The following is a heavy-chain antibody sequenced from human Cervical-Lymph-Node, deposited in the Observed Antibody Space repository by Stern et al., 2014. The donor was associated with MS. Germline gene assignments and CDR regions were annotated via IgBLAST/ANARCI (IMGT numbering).Heavy chain of an antibody. CDR1: GYIFTAYY. CDR2: TIPYNVYT. D-gene: IGHD6-19*01. CDR3: ARDRASAWYALDF. J-gene: IGHJ4*02. Sequence: QVQLVQSGAEVTKPGASVKVSCKPSGYIFTAYYINWVRQAPGQGLEWRGWTIPYNVYTHYAQSFQGRGTMTRDPSLTTVYMEFSKLKSDDTALYFCARDRASAWYALDFWGQGTLVTVSS. V-gene: IGHV1-2*02.